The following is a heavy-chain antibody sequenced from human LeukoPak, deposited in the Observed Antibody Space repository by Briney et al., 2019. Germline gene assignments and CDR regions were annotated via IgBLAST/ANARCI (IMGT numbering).Heavy chain of an antibody. D-gene: IGHD3-10*01. CDR3: ATEYQGSFDY. CDR2: ISSSGSTI. Sequence: GGSLRLSCAASGFTFSSYEMNWVRQAPGKGLEWVSYISSSGSTIYYADSVKGRFTISRDNAKNSLYLQMNSLRAEDTAVYYCATEYQGSFDYWGQGALVTVSS. J-gene: IGHJ4*02. V-gene: IGHV3-48*03. CDR1: GFTFSSYE.